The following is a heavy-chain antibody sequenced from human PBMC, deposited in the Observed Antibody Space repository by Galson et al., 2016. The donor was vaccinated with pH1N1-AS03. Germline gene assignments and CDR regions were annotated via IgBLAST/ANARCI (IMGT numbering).Heavy chain of an antibody. CDR1: GVSVTSSGVG. CDR2: VHWDETR. CDR3: ALPNSGGNAFEI. J-gene: IGHJ3*02. V-gene: IGHV2-5*02. Sequence: PALVTPTQTLTLTCSVSGVSVTSSGVGVGWFRQPPGKALEWLALVHWDETRRYSPSLKNRLTITKDSSKNQVVLTVTSVDPMDIATYFCALPNSGGNAFEIWGPGTMVTVSS. D-gene: IGHD2/OR15-2a*01.